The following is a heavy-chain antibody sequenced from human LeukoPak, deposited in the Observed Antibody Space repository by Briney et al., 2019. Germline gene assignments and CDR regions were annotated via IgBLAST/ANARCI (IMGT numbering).Heavy chain of an antibody. J-gene: IGHJ4*02. D-gene: IGHD1-26*01. CDR2: ISWNSGSI. V-gene: IGHV3-9*01. Sequence: GRSLRLSCAASVFTFDDYAMQWVRQAPGKGLEWVSGISWNSGSIGYADSVKGRFTISRDNAKNSLYLQMNSLRAEDTALYFCAKDNHYKSGSYYVYYFDYWGQGTLVTVSS. CDR1: VFTFDDYA. CDR3: AKDNHYKSGSYYVYYFDY.